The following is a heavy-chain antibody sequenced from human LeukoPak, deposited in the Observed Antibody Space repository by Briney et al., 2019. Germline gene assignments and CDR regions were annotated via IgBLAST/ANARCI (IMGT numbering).Heavy chain of an antibody. CDR1: GFTFCSYG. D-gene: IGHD2-15*01. CDR2: IRYEGSNK. V-gene: IGHV3-30*02. Sequence: GGSLRLSCAASGFTFCSYGMHCVRPAPGEGLVGGAFIRYEGSNKYYADSVKGRYTISRDNSKSTQYLQRTSLRAEDTAVYYCAKAWTFVVVIAVTSPGYWGQGTLVTVSS. CDR3: AKAWTFVVVIAVTSPGY. J-gene: IGHJ4*02.